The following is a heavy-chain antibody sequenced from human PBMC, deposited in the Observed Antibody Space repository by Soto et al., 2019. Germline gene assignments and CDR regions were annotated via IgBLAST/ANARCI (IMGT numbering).Heavy chain of an antibody. D-gene: IGHD6-13*01. CDR1: GGSISSGGYY. CDR3: ARGAAGIPSNLNWFDP. V-gene: IGHV4-31*03. J-gene: IGHJ5*02. CDR2: IYYSGST. Sequence: SETLSLTCTVSGGSISSGGYYWSWIRQHPGKGLEWIGYIYYSGSTYYNPSLKSRVTISVDTSKNQFSLKLSSVTAADTAVYYCARGAAGIPSNLNWFDPWGQGTLVTVSS.